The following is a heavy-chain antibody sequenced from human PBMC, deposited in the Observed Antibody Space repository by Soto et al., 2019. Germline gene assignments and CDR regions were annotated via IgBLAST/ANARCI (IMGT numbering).Heavy chain of an antibody. CDR2: MNPNSGNT. D-gene: IGHD3-22*01. J-gene: IGHJ4*02. CDR3: ARWSINYYDSSGYYPHTDY. Sequence: ASVKVSCKASGYTFTSYDINWVRRATGQGLEWMGWMNPNSGNTGYAQKFQGRVTMTRNTSISTAYMELSSLRSEDTAVYYCARWSINYYDSSGYYPHTDYWGQGTLVTVSS. V-gene: IGHV1-8*01. CDR1: GYTFTSYD.